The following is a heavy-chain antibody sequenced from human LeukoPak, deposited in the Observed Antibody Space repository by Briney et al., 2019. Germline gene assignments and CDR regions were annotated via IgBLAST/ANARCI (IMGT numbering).Heavy chain of an antibody. CDR1: GYTFTSYA. D-gene: IGHD6-19*01. V-gene: IGHV1-3*01. J-gene: IGHJ4*02. Sequence: GASVKVSCKASGYTFTSYAMHWVRRAPGQRLEWMGWINAGNGNTKYSQKSQGRVTITRDTSASTAYMELSSLRSEDTAVYYCARDGEIAVAGYYFDYWGQGTLVTVSS. CDR2: INAGNGNT. CDR3: ARDGEIAVAGYYFDY.